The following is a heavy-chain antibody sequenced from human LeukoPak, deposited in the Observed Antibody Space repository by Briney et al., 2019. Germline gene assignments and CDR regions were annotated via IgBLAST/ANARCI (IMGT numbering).Heavy chain of an antibody. Sequence: PGGSLRLSCAASGFTVSSNYMSWVRQAPGKGLEWVSSISGSGGSTYYADSVKGRFTISRDNSKNTLYLQMNSLRAEDTAVYYCARVGYDYVWGSYRSNYFDYWGQGTLVTVSS. CDR3: ARVGYDYVWGSYRSNYFDY. CDR1: GFTVSSNY. J-gene: IGHJ4*02. CDR2: ISGSGGST. V-gene: IGHV3-53*05. D-gene: IGHD3-16*02.